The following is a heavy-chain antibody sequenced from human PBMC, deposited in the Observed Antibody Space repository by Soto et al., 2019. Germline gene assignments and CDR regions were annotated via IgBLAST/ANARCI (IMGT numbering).Heavy chain of an antibody. J-gene: IGHJ4*02. CDR2: ISYDGSNK. CDR3: AKDPRYSYAMGVPFY. Sequence: GGSLRLSCAASGFTFSSYGMHWVRQAPGKGLEWVAVISYDGSNKYYADSVKGRFTISRDNSKNTLYLQMNSLRAEDTAVYYCAKDPRYSYAMGVPFYWGQGTLVTVSS. V-gene: IGHV3-30*18. CDR1: GFTFSSYG. D-gene: IGHD5-18*01.